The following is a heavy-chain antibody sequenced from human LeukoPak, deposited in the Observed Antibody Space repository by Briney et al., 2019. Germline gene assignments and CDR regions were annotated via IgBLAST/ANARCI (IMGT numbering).Heavy chain of an antibody. CDR2: IYYSGST. D-gene: IGHD3-3*01. J-gene: IGHJ6*02. Sequence: SETLSLTCTVSGGSISSYYWSWIRQPPGKGLEWIGYIYYSGSTNYNPSLKSRVTISVDTSKDQFSLKLSSVTAADTAVYYCARGITIFGVVINGMDVWGQGTTVTVSS. CDR3: ARGITIFGVVINGMDV. CDR1: GGSISSYY. V-gene: IGHV4-59*01.